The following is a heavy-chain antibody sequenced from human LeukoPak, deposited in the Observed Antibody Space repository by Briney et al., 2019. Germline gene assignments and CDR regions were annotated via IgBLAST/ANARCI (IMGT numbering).Heavy chain of an antibody. CDR3: GRDFRDSLDY. V-gene: IGHV1-2*02. CDR2: INPDSGGT. Sequence: ASVKVSCKASGYTFTSYYMHWVRQAPGQGLEWMGWINPDSGGTNFAQKFQGRVTMTRDTSISTAYMELSRLRSDDTAVYYCGRDFRDSLDYWGQGTLITVSS. J-gene: IGHJ4*02. CDR1: GYTFTSYY.